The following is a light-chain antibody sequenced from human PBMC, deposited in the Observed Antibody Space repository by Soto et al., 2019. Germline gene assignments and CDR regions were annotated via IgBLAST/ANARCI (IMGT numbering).Light chain of an antibody. CDR1: QSIGTW. CDR3: QQYCASPRA. Sequence: DIKVKQSPSTLSASVGDRVTIPCGSSQSIGTWLTWYQQKPGKAPNLLIFAASTLQSGVPSRFSGSGSGTDFTLTIRSLQPDDFATYYCQQYCASPRAFGEGTKVDI. CDR2: AAS. V-gene: IGKV1-5*01. J-gene: IGKJ4*01.